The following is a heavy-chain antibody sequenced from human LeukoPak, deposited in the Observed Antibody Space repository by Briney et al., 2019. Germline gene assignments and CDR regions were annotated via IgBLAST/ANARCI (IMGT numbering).Heavy chain of an antibody. D-gene: IGHD3-3*01. CDR2: ISYDGSNK. J-gene: IGHJ4*02. CDR1: GFTFSMYG. V-gene: IGHV3-30*18. CDR3: AKSSLSTIIFDY. Sequence: GGSLRLSCAASGFTFSMYGMHWVRQAPGKGLEWVAVISYDGSNKKYADSVKGRSTISRDNSKNTVYVQMNSLRAEDTAVYYCAKSSLSTIIFDYWGQGTLVTVSS.